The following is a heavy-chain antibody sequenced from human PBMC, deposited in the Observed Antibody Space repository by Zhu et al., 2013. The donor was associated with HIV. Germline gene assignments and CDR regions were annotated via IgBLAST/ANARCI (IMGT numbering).Heavy chain of an antibody. D-gene: IGHD6-19*01. CDR1: GGSISRSAYY. Sequence: QVQLQESGPGLVKPSGTLSLTCAVSGGSISRSAYYWGWIRQSPGKGLEWIGHIYYSGSTDYNPSLQSRATISVDTSKNQFFLKLRHMTAADTAVYFCARDTSGWYGFFDFWGQGSLVTVSS. CDR3: ARDTSGWYGFFDF. CDR2: IYYSGST. J-gene: IGHJ4*02. V-gene: IGHV4-39*07.